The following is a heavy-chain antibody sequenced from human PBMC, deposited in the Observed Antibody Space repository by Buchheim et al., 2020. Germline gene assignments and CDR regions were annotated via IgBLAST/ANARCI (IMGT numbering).Heavy chain of an antibody. D-gene: IGHD3-22*01. V-gene: IGHV4-59*08. CDR3: ARQTYYYDSSVEYYFDY. Sequence: QVQLQESGPGLVKPSETLSLTCTVSGGSISSYYWSWIRQPPGKGLEWIGYIYYSGSTNSNPSLKSRVTISVDTSKNKFPLNLSSVTAADTAVYYCARQTYYYDSSVEYYFDYWGQGTL. CDR1: GGSISSYY. J-gene: IGHJ4*02. CDR2: IYYSGST.